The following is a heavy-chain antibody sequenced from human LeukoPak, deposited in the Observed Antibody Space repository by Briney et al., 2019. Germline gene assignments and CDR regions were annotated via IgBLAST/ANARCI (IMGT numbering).Heavy chain of an antibody. CDR1: GFTFSGSA. J-gene: IGHJ4*02. Sequence: PGGSLRLSCAASGFTFSGSAMHWVRQASGKGLEWVGRIRSKANSYATAYAASVKGRFTISRDDSKNTAYLQMNSLKTEDTAVYYCTRLGDSSGYYGYWGQGTLVTVSS. CDR2: IRSKANSYAT. CDR3: TRLGDSSGYYGY. V-gene: IGHV3-73*01. D-gene: IGHD3-22*01.